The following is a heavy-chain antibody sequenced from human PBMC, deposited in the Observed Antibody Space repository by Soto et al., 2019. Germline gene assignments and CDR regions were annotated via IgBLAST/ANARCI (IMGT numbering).Heavy chain of an antibody. D-gene: IGHD6-13*01. CDR3: ARDKSEQQLVHYFDY. J-gene: IGHJ4*02. CDR2: IYYSGST. Sequence: QVQLQESGPGLVKPSETLSLTCTVSGGSVSSGSYYWSWIRQPPGKGLEWIGYIYYSGSTNYNPSLKSRVTISVDTSKNQFCLKLSSVTAADTAVYYCARDKSEQQLVHYFDYWGQGTLVTVSS. CDR1: GGSVSSGSYY. V-gene: IGHV4-61*01.